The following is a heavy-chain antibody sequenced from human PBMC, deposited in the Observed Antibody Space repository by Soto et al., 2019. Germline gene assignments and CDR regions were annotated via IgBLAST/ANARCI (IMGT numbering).Heavy chain of an antibody. CDR1: GGTFSSYA. CDR3: ASRGYSYGYDYYYYGMDV. D-gene: IGHD5-18*01. V-gene: IGHV1-69*06. CDR2: IIPIFGTA. Sequence: SVKVSCKASGGTFSSYAISWVRQAPGQGLEWMGGIIPIFGTANYAQKFQGRVTITADKSTSTAYMELSSLRSEDTAVYYCASRGYSYGYDYYYYGMDVWGQGTTVTVSS. J-gene: IGHJ6*02.